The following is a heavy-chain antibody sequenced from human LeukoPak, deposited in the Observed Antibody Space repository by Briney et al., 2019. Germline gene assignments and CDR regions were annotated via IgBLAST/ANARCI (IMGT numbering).Heavy chain of an antibody. V-gene: IGHV3-23*01. CDR2: ISGSGGST. Sequence: PGGSLRLSCAAPGFTFSSYAMSWVRQAPGKGLEWVSAISGSGGSTYYADSVKGRFTISRDNSKNTLYLQMNSLRSEDTAVYYCAKDVAVAVVFRFDPWGQGTLVTVSS. J-gene: IGHJ5*02. CDR1: GFTFSSYA. D-gene: IGHD6-19*01. CDR3: AKDVAVAVVFRFDP.